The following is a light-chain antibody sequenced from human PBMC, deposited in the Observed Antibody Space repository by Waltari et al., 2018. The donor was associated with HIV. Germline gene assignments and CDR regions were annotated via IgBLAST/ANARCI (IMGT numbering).Light chain of an antibody. Sequence: QSVFTHPPSVSAATGQKVTISSSGRSSNIGLNYLFSYQQLPGTAPKLLIYDNNKRPSGIPDRFSGSKSGTSATLGITGLQTGDEADYYCGTWDSSLSAVVFGGATKLTVL. J-gene: IGLJ2*01. CDR1: SSNIGLNY. V-gene: IGLV1-51*01. CDR3: GTWDSSLSAVV. CDR2: DNN.